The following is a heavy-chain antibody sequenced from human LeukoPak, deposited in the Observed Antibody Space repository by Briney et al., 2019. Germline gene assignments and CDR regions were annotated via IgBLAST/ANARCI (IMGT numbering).Heavy chain of an antibody. J-gene: IGHJ4*02. Sequence: SETLSLTCTVSGGSIRSSYYYWGWIRQPPGKGLEWIGSIYDSGSTYYNPSLKSRVTISVDTSKNQFSLKLSSVTAADTAVYYCAREDSSSGWYYFDYWGQGTLVTVSS. CDR1: GGSIRSSYYY. D-gene: IGHD6-19*01. CDR3: AREDSSSGWYYFDY. CDR2: IYDSGST. V-gene: IGHV4-39*07.